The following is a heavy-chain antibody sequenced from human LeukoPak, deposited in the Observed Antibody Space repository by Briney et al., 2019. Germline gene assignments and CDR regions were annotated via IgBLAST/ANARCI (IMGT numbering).Heavy chain of an antibody. V-gene: IGHV1-8*01. D-gene: IGHD1-1*01. CDR2: MNPNSGNT. CDR1: GYTFTSYD. CDR3: ASHPNGTRFDP. J-gene: IGHJ5*02. Sequence: ASVKVSCKASGYTFTSYDINWVRQATGQGLEWMGWMNPNSGNTGYAQKSQGRVTMTRNTSISTAYMELSSLRSEDTAVYYCASHPNGTRFDPWGQGTLVTVSS.